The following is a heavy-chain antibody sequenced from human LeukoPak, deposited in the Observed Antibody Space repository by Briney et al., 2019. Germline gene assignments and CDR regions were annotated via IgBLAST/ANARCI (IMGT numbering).Heavy chain of an antibody. D-gene: IGHD3-10*01. V-gene: IGHV3-7*03. J-gene: IGHJ6*03. CDR2: IKQGGSEK. CDR1: GFTFSSYW. Sequence: PGGSLRLSCAASGFTFSSYWMSWVRQAPGKGLEWVANIKQGGSEKYYVDSVKGRFTISRDNAKNSLYLQMNSLRAEDTAVYYCARVGDGSGSYYTSPTYYYYYYMDVWGKGTTVTISS. CDR3: ARVGDGSGSYYTSPTYYYYYYMDV.